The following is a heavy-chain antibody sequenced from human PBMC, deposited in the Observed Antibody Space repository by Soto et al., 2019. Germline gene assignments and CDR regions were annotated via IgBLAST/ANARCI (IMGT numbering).Heavy chain of an antibody. V-gene: IGHV4-39*01. CDR1: GASINTDNY. CDR2: VHYTGST. CDR3: VKHELWLVRLT. J-gene: IGHJ5*02. D-gene: IGHD6-19*01. Sequence: QLQLQESGPRLVRPSETLSLTCTVSGASINTDNYWGWVRQTPGQGLEWIGGVHYTGSTYYSSTLKRRVTISRGTSKNQLSLNLMSLTAADTAMYYCVKHELWLVRLTWGQGTLVTVSS.